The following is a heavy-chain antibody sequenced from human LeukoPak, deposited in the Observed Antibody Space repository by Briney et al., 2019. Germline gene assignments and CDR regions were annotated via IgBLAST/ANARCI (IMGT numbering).Heavy chain of an antibody. V-gene: IGHV4-31*03. CDR2: IYYSGST. CDR1: GGSISTGGYS. CDR3: ATYRAGDINWFDP. J-gene: IGHJ5*02. D-gene: IGHD2-15*01. Sequence: SQTLSLTCTVSGGSISTGGYSRTWIRLYPGKGLDWIGYIYYSGSTHYNPSLKSRVGLSVDTSKNQFSLKLTSVTAADTAVYYCATYRAGDINWFDPWGQGLLVTVSS.